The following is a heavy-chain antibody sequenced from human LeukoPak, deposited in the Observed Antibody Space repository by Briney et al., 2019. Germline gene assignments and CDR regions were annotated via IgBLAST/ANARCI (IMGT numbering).Heavy chain of an antibody. CDR2: IFYSGTT. D-gene: IGHD6-13*01. Sequence: KSSETLSLTCTLSGGSIRSYYWSWIRQPPGKGLEWIGYIFYSGTTNYNPSLKSRVTISLDASKYQFSLKLRSVTAADTAVYFCARWDSSYYAFDIWGQGTMVTVSS. J-gene: IGHJ3*02. CDR1: GGSIRSYY. CDR3: ARWDSSYYAFDI. V-gene: IGHV4-59*08.